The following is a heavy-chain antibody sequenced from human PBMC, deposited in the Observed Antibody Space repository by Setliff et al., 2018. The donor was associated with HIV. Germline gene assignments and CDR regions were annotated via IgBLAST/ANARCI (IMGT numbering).Heavy chain of an antibody. D-gene: IGHD3-22*01. CDR1: NFTFSFYG. CDR2: TPNDGSYK. J-gene: IGHJ4*02. V-gene: IGHV3-30*02. Sequence: PGGSLRLSCAASNFTFSFYGMHWVRQAPGKGLEWVAFTPNDGSYKNYADSVKGRFTISRDNSKNTLYLQMDSLRAEDTAVYYCAPVSGNYYDSRGYEGVEPFDLWGQGIPVTVSS. CDR3: APVSGNYYDSRGYEGVEPFDL.